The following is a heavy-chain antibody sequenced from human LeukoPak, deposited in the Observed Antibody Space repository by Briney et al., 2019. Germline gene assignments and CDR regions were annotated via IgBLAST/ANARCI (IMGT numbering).Heavy chain of an antibody. J-gene: IGHJ4*02. CDR3: ARGTMIVVIIAPFDN. D-gene: IGHD3-22*01. CDR2: ISHDGSNA. CDR1: GFTSSNYW. Sequence: GGSLRLSCAASGFTSSNYWMTWVRQAPGKGLEWVAAISHDGSNAYYTDSVKGRFTVSRDTSNNTLFLQMNDLRAEDTGVYYCARGTMIVVIIAPFDNWGQGSLVTVSS. V-gene: IGHV3-30-3*01.